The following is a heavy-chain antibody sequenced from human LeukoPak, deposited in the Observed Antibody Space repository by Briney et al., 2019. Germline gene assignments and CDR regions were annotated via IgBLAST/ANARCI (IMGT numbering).Heavy chain of an antibody. Sequence: PGASLRLSCAASGFTFSSYAMSWVRQAPGKGLEWGSAISGSGGSTYYADSVKVRFTISRDNSKNTLYLQMNSLRAEDTVVYYCAKHGQQAMIVVVIPYYFDCWGQGTLVTVSS. CDR3: AKHGQQAMIVVVIPYYFDC. CDR2: ISGSGGST. J-gene: IGHJ4*02. V-gene: IGHV3-23*01. CDR1: GFTFSSYA. D-gene: IGHD3-22*01.